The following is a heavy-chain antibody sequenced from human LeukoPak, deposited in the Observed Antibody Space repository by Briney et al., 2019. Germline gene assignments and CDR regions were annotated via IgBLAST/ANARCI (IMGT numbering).Heavy chain of an antibody. V-gene: IGHV3-23*01. CDR1: GFTFGMYA. J-gene: IGHJ6*02. Sequence: GGSLRLSCAASGFTFGMYAMSWVRQAPGKGLEWVSTLSGSGGSTYYADSVKGRFTISGDESKNTLSLQMNSLRPEDTAAYYCARALDVWGQGTAVTVSS. CDR3: ARALDV. CDR2: LSGSGGST.